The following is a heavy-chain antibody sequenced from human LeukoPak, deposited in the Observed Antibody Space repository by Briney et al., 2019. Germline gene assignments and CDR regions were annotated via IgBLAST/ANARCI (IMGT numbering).Heavy chain of an antibody. D-gene: IGHD2-15*01. CDR2: ISGSGGTT. CDR1: GFTFSAYA. V-gene: IGHV3-23*01. CDR3: AKGSGGSCYLPLDF. J-gene: IGHJ4*02. Sequence: GGSLRLSCATSGFTFSAYAMTWVRQAPGKGLEWVSGISGSGGTTYYADSVKGRFTISTDNSKNTLYLQMNSLRAEDTAVYYCAKGSGGSCYLPLDFWGQGTLITVSS.